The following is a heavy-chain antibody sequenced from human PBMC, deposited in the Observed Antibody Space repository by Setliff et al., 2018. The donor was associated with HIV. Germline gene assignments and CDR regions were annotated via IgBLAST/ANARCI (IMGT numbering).Heavy chain of an antibody. D-gene: IGHD2-2*01. CDR1: GGSITSSTYY. CDR2: VYYSGST. J-gene: IGHJ6*02. CDR3: ARDRTVPTAMRGYYYYGLDV. Sequence: SETLSLTCTVSGGSITSSTYYWAWIRQPPGKGLEWVGTVYYSGSTYTNPSLKSRLTISVDTSKNRFSLRLNSVTAADTAVYFCARDRTVPTAMRGYYYYGLDVWGQGTTVTVSS. V-gene: IGHV4-39*07.